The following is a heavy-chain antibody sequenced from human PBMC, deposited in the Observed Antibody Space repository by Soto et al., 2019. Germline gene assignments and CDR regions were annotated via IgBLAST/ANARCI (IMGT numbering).Heavy chain of an antibody. Sequence: QLQLQESGPGLVKPSETLSLTCTVSGGSISSSSYYWGWIRQPPGKGLEWIGSIYYSGSTYYNPSLKSRVTISVDTSKNQFSLKLSSVTAADTAVYYCARQHSGGVIVTDYYYMDVCGKGTTVTVSS. CDR3: ARQHSGGVIVTDYYYMDV. V-gene: IGHV4-39*01. J-gene: IGHJ6*03. D-gene: IGHD3-16*02. CDR1: GGSISSSSYY. CDR2: IYYSGST.